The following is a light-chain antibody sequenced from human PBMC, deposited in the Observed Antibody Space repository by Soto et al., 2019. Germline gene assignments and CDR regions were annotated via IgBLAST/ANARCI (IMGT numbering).Light chain of an antibody. CDR3: QQYNNWPRT. CDR2: DAS. CDR1: QSVGSY. V-gene: IGKV3-11*01. J-gene: IGKJ1*01. Sequence: EIVLIQSPATLSLSPGERATLSCRASQSVGSYLAWYQHKPGQAPRLLISDASNRATGIPARFSGSGSGTEFTLTISSLQSEDFAVYYCQQYNNWPRTFGQGTKVDI.